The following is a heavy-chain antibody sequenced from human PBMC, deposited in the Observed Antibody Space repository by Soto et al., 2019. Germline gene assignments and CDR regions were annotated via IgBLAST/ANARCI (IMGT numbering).Heavy chain of an antibody. V-gene: IGHV1-8*01. CDR1: GKPFTSYV. J-gene: IGHJ5*02. D-gene: IGHD2-15*01. CDR3: ARGDQGYCSGGSCLHDNWFDT. CDR2: MKPNSGNT. Sequence: ASVKVSSKAFGKPFTSYVITWGGKAPGKGLEWMGWMKPNSGNTGYAQKFQARVTMTRNTSISTAYMELSSLRSEDTAVYYCARGDQGYCSGGSCLHDNWFDTWGQETLVTGSS.